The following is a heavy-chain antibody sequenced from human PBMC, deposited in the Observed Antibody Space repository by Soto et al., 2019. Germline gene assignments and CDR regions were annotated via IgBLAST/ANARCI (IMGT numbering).Heavy chain of an antibody. CDR1: GYTFSNYG. V-gene: IGHV1-18*01. D-gene: IGHD2-2*01. Sequence: ASVKVSCKTSGYTFSNYGTTWVRQAPGQPLEWLGWISLYSDGTNYAQKFQGRVSMTTDTSTTTAYMELRSLRSDDTAVYYCARVVPGAEAWFGPWGQGTRVTVSS. CDR3: ARVVPGAEAWFGP. J-gene: IGHJ5*02. CDR2: ISLYSDGT.